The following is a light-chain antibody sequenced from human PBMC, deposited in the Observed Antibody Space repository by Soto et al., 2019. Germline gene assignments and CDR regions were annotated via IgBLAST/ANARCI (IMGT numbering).Light chain of an antibody. CDR1: QSIYKW. J-gene: IGKJ4*01. Sequence: DIPMTQSPSSVSASIGDRVTISCRASQSIYKWLVWYQQKPGKAPKLLIYAASSLQSGVPSRFSGSGYWTDFTLTISSLQPEDFATYYCQQADSFPLSFGGGTKVEI. V-gene: IGKV1-12*01. CDR3: QQADSFPLS. CDR2: AAS.